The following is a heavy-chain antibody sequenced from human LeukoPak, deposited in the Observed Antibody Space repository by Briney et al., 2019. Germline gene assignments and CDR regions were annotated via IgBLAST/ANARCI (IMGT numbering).Heavy chain of an antibody. CDR1: GFAFSNYG. CDR3: VKSHYRGYYGMDV. Sequence: RGGSLRLSCSASGFAFSNYGMHWVRRAPGKGLEYVSAISGNGDSTYYADSVKVRFSISRDNSKNTLYLHMSSLRTEDTAVYFCVKSHYRGYYGMDVWGQGTTVTVS. D-gene: IGHD1-14*01. V-gene: IGHV3-64D*09. CDR2: ISGNGDST. J-gene: IGHJ6*02.